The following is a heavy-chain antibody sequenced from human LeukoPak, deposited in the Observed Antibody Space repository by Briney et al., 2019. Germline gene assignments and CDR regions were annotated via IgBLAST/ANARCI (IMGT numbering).Heavy chain of an antibody. D-gene: IGHD2-21*02. J-gene: IGHJ4*02. Sequence: GGSLRLSCAASGFTFSSYAMSWVRQAPGKGLEWVSAISSSGGWTYYADSVKGRFTIPRDNSNNMLYLQMNSLRAEDTAVYYCARDSCGGDCYLDYWGQGTLVTVSS. CDR3: ARDSCGGDCYLDY. CDR2: ISSSGGWT. V-gene: IGHV3-23*01. CDR1: GFTFSSYA.